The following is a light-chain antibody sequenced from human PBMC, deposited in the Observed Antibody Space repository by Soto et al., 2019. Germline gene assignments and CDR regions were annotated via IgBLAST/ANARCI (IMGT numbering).Light chain of an antibody. CDR3: QQYDTYPWT. J-gene: IGKJ1*01. V-gene: IGKV1-16*01. CDR2: AVS. CDR1: QGINNF. Sequence: DIQMTQSPSSLSASVGDRVTITCRASQGINNFLAWFQQRPGKAPRSLIYAVSTLQSGVPSRFSGDGSGTNFSLTISNLQPEDFATYYCQQYDTYPWTFGQGTPVEIK.